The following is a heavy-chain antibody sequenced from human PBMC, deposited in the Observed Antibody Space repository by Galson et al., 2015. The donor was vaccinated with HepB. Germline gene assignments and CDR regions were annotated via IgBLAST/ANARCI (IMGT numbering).Heavy chain of an antibody. CDR3: AGQLGGAFDI. V-gene: IGHV4-39*01. CDR1: GGSISSSSYY. Sequence: ETLSLTCTVSGGSISSSSYYWGWIRQPPGKGLEWIGSIYYSGSTYYNPSLKSRVTISVDTSKNQFSLKLSSVTAADTAVYYCAGQLGGAFDIWGQGTMVTVSS. J-gene: IGHJ3*02. CDR2: IYYSGST.